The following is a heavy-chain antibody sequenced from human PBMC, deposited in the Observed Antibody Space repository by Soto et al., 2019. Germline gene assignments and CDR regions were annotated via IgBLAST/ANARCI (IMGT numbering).Heavy chain of an antibody. CDR2: ISYDGSNK. CDR3: AIDRRYSSGWYYYGMDV. V-gene: IGHV3-30*03. Sequence: PGGSLRLSCAASGFTFSSYGMHWVRQAPGKGLEWVAVISYDGSNKYYADSVKGRFTISRDNSKNTLYLQMNSLRAEDTAVYYCAIDRRYSSGWYYYGMDVWGQGTTVTVSS. D-gene: IGHD6-19*01. J-gene: IGHJ6*02. CDR1: GFTFSSYG.